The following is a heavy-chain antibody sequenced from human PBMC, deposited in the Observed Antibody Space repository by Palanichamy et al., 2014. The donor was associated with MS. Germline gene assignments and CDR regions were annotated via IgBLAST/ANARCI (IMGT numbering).Heavy chain of an antibody. V-gene: IGHV3-7*01. Sequence: EVQLVESGGGLVQPGGSLRPSCVASGFTFSDYWMNWVRQAPGKGLEWVANIKPDGREKNYVDSVEGRFTISRDNAKNSLFLQMNSLRAEDTAVYYCARDPATVVWNGWFDSWGQGTLVTVSS. CDR1: GFTFSDYW. CDR3: ARDPATVVWNGWFDS. J-gene: IGHJ5*01. D-gene: IGHD1-1*01. CDR2: IKPDGREK.